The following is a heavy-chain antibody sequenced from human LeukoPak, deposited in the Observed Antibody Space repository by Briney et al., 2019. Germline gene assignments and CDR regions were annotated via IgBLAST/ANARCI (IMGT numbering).Heavy chain of an antibody. Sequence: GGSLRLSCAASGFTFSSFDMNWVRQAPGKGLRWVSYISISGSTIYYADSVKGRFTISRDNAKNSLYLQMNSLRAEDTAVYYCARDRSGYSGYDFFDYWGQGALVTVSS. J-gene: IGHJ4*02. D-gene: IGHD5-12*01. CDR2: ISISGSTI. CDR1: GFTFSSFD. CDR3: ARDRSGYSGYDFFDY. V-gene: IGHV3-48*03.